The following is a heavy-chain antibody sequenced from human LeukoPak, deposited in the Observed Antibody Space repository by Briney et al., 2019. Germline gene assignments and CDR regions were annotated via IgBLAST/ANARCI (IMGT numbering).Heavy chain of an antibody. CDR2: ISYDGSNK. J-gene: IGHJ1*01. CDR1: GFTFSSYV. D-gene: IGHD6-19*01. CDR3: ARDLPGITVAGATEH. V-gene: IGHV3-30*04. Sequence: AGSLRLSCAAAGFTFSSYVMQWVRQVAGMGLEWVAVISYDGSNKYYADSVKGRFTISRDNSKNTLYLQMNRLRAEDTAVYYCARDLPGITVAGATEHWGQGTLVTVSS.